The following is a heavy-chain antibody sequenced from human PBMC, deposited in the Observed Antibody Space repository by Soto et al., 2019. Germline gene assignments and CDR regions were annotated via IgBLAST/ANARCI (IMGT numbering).Heavy chain of an antibody. D-gene: IGHD3-9*01. Sequence: QVQLVQSGAEVKKPGSSVKVSCKASGGTFSSYAISWVRQAPGQGLEWMGGIITIFGTANYAQKFQGRVIMTADESTSTAYMGLGSLRSEDTAVYYCAGESELRYCYWLSDAFDIWGQGTMVTVSS. CDR2: IITIFGTA. CDR1: GGTFSSYA. CDR3: AGESELRYCYWLSDAFDI. V-gene: IGHV1-69*01. J-gene: IGHJ3*02.